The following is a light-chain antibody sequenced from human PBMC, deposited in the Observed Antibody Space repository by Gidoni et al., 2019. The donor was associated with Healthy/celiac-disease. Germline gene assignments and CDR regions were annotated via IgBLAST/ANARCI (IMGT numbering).Light chain of an antibody. J-gene: IGKJ4*01. Sequence: DIQMTQSPSSLSASVGDRVTITCLASQSITSYLNWYQHKPGKAPKLLIYAASSLQSGVPSRFSGSGSGTEFTLTISSLQPEDFATYYCQQSYSTPLTCGGGTKVEIK. CDR3: QQSYSTPLT. CDR2: AAS. V-gene: IGKV1-39*01. CDR1: QSITSY.